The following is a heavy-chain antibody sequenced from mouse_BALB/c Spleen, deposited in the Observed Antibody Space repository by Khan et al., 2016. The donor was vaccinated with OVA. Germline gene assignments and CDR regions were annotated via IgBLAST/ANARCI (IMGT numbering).Heavy chain of an antibody. D-gene: IGHD1-1*01. Sequence: EVKLLESGPGLVKPSQSLSLTCTVTGYSITSDYAWNWIRQFPGNKLEWMGYISYSGNTNYNPSLTSRISITRDTSKNQFFLQLHSVTTEDTATYYCARVYGADFDSWGHGSTLTVSS. J-gene: IGHJ2*01. V-gene: IGHV3-2*02. CDR2: ISYSGNT. CDR1: GYSITSDYA. CDR3: ARVYGADFDS.